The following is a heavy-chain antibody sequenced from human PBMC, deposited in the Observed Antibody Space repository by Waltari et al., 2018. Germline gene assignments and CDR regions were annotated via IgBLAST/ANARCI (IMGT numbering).Heavy chain of an antibody. J-gene: IGHJ4*02. CDR2: IKSKADGGTT. Sequence: EVHLVESGGGLVEPGGSLRLSCAASGFTFTDAWMRWVRQAPGKGLECVGRIKSKADGGTTDYVAPVKGRSSISRDDSENTLYLQMNSLKTEDTAVYYCTTDYPPYDRRGYWGQGTLVTVSS. CDR1: GFTFTDAW. CDR3: TTDYPPYDRRGY. D-gene: IGHD3-22*01. V-gene: IGHV3-15*01.